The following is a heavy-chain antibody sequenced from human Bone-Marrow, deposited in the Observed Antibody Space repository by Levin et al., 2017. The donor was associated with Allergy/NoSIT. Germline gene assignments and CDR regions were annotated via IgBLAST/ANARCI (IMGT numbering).Heavy chain of an antibody. CDR3: AKGYLTLVWFWFDP. J-gene: IGHJ5*02. V-gene: IGHV3-23*01. CDR1: GFTFSSYV. Sequence: GESLKISCAASGFTFSSYVMSWVRQAPGKGLEWVSAISGSGGSTYYADSVKGRFTISRDNSKNTLYLQMNSLRAEDTAVYYCAKGYLTLVWFWFDPWGQGTLVTVSS. CDR2: ISGSGGST. D-gene: IGHD3-3*01.